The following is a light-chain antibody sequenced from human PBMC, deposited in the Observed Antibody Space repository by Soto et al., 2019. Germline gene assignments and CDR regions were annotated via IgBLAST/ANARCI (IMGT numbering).Light chain of an antibody. V-gene: IGKV1-39*01. CDR2: AAS. J-gene: IGKJ1*01. CDR3: QQGYSTPCT. CDR1: QSISSY. Sequence: DIQMTQSPTSLSAYVGDRVTITCRASQSISSYLHWYQQKPGKAPKLLIYAASNLQSGVPSRFSACGSGTDFTLTLNSLHPEDFATYYCQQGYSTPCTFGQGTKVEIK.